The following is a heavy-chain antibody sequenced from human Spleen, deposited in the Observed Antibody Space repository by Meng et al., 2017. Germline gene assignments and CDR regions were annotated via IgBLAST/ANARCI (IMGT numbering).Heavy chain of an antibody. Sequence: GESLKISCAASGFTFSSYAMHWVRQAPGKGLEWVSAISGSGGSTYYADSVKGRFTISRDNSKNTLYLQMNSLRAEDTAVYYCAKAVHPGMTTVVNPPDYWGQGTLVTVSS. CDR2: ISGSGGST. D-gene: IGHD4-23*01. J-gene: IGHJ4*02. CDR3: AKAVHPGMTTVVNPPDY. V-gene: IGHV3-23*01. CDR1: GFTFSSYA.